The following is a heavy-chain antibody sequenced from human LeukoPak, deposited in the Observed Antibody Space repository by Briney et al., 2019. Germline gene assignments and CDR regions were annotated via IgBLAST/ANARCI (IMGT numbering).Heavy chain of an antibody. CDR2: INPSGGST. V-gene: IGHV1-46*01. CDR3: ARDPPLTDVYGDFNSYYYYMDV. J-gene: IGHJ6*03. Sequence: ASVKVSCKASGYTFTSYYLYWVRQAPGQGLEWMGIINPSGGSTNYAQKFQGRVTMTRDTSTSTVYMELSSLRSEDTAVYYCARDPPLTDVYGDFNSYYYYMDVWGKGTTVTVSS. CDR1: GYTFTSYY. D-gene: IGHD4-17*01.